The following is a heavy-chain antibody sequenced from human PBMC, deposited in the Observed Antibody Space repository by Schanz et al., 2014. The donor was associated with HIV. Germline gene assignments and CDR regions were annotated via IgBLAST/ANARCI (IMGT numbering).Heavy chain of an antibody. D-gene: IGHD3-22*01. CDR1: AFNFDSYG. V-gene: IGHV3-23*04. CDR3: AKPEYDSRGNSQSHFDY. Sequence: VQLVESGGGVVQPGRSLRLSCVASAFNFDSYGMHWVRQAPGKGLEWLSTLSGSGDRTYYADSVKGRVTISRDNSKNTLYLQMNSLRVEDTAVYYCAKPEYDSRGNSQSHFDYWGQGTLVTVSS. J-gene: IGHJ4*02. CDR2: LSGSGDRT.